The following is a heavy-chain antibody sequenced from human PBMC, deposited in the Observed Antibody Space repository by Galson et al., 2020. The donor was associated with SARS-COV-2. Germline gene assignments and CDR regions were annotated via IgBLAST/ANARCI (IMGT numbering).Heavy chain of an antibody. CDR3: AHKQSVVAADIPHDAFDV. Sequence: KMSGPTLVKPTQTLTLTCTFSGFSLTTSGVGVGWIRQPPGTALEWLALIYWNDAERYTPSLRSRLTITKDTSKNQVVLTMTNLGPVDTATYFCAHKQSVVAADIPHDAFDVWGPGTMVTVSS. J-gene: IGHJ3*01. D-gene: IGHD2-2*01. CDR1: GFSLTTSGVG. CDR2: IYWNDAE. V-gene: IGHV2-5*01.